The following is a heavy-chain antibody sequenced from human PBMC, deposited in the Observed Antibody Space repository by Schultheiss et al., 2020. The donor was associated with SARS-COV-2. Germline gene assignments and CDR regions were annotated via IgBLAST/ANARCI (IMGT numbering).Heavy chain of an antibody. Sequence: GESLKISCAASGFIFRTYDIYWVRLPPGKGLEWVAVISYDGSHKYYADSVKGRFTITRDNSKNTLFLQMNSLRPDDTAVYYCARGHVPGYSYGPPDYWGQGALLTVSS. V-gene: IGHV3-30*03. J-gene: IGHJ4*02. CDR3: ARGHVPGYSYGPPDY. CDR2: ISYDGSHK. CDR1: GFIFRTYD. D-gene: IGHD5-18*01.